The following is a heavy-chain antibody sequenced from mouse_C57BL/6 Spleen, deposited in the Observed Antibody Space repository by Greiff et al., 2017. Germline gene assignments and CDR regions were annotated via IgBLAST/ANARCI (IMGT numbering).Heavy chain of an antibody. CDR2: ISSGGDYI. CDR1: GFTFSSYA. D-gene: IGHD1-1*02. CDR3: TRGGTYGDSDY. V-gene: IGHV5-9-1*02. Sequence: DVKFLESGEGLVKPGGSLKLSCAASGFTFSSYAMSWVRQTPEKRLEWVAYISSGGDYIYYADTVKGRFTISRDNARNTLYMQMSSLKSEDTAMYYCTRGGTYGDSDYWGQGTTLTVSS. J-gene: IGHJ2*01.